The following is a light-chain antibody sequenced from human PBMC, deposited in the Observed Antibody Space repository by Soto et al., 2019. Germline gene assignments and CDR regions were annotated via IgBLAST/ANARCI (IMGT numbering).Light chain of an antibody. CDR1: SSDVGAYNS. J-gene: IGLJ3*02. CDR3: NSYSSSTLE. Sequence: QSALTQPASVSGSPGQSITISCTGTSSDVGAYNSVSWYQHHPGQAPKLLIYEVTNRPSGVSNRFSGSKSGNTASLTISGLQAEDEADYYCNSYSSSTLEFGGGTKLTVL. V-gene: IGLV2-14*01. CDR2: EVT.